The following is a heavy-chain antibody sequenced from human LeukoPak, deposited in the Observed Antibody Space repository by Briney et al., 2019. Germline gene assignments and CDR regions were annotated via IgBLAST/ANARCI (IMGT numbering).Heavy chain of an antibody. J-gene: IGHJ5*02. CDR1: GGSISSYY. CDR3: ARSLWFGEWWFDP. V-gene: IGHV4-59*01. Sequence: SETLSLTCTVSGGSISSYYWSWIRQPPGKGLEWIGYFYYSGSTNYNPSLKSRVTISVDTSKNQFSLKLSSVTAADTAVYYCARSLWFGEWWFDPWGQGTLVTVSS. D-gene: IGHD3-10*01. CDR2: FYYSGST.